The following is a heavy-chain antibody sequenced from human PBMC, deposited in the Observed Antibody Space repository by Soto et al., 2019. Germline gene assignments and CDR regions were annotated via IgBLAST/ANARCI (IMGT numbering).Heavy chain of an antibody. Sequence: PSETLSLTCTVSGGSISSSSYYWGWIRHPPGKGLEWIGSIYYSGSTYYNPSLKSRVTISVDTSKNQFSLKLSSVTAADTAVYYCARRYGGTFDYWGQGTLVTVSS. J-gene: IGHJ4*02. CDR1: GGSISSSSYY. CDR2: IYYSGST. CDR3: ARRYGGTFDY. D-gene: IGHD2-15*01. V-gene: IGHV4-39*01.